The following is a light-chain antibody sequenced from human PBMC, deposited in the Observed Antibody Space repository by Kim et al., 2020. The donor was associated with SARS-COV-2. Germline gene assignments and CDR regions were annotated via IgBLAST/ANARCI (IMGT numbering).Light chain of an antibody. CDR1: QGTTSN. Sequence: GLTTTCRPSQGTTSNLACYQQKPGKAPRPRIYAASTWESGVPSSFSGRGSGTEFTLAINSLQPEDFATYYCQQIDSFPLTFGGGTKVDIK. V-gene: IGKV1-9*01. CDR2: AAS. J-gene: IGKJ4*01. CDR3: QQIDSFPLT.